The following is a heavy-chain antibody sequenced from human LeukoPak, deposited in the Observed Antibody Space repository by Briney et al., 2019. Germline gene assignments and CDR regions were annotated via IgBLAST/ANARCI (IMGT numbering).Heavy chain of an antibody. CDR2: IKSKTDGGTT. J-gene: IGHJ4*02. D-gene: IGHD5-24*01. Sequence: GGSLRLSCAASGFTFSNAWMSWVRQAPGKGLEWVGRIKSKTDGGTTDYAAPVKGRFTISRDDSKNTLYLQMNSPKTEDTAVYYCTTDTIVEMATITSLFDYWGQGTLVTVSS. V-gene: IGHV3-15*01. CDR1: GFTFSNAW. CDR3: TTDTIVEMATITSLFDY.